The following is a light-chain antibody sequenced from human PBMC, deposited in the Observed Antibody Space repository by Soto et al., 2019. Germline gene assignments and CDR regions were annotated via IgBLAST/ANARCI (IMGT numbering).Light chain of an antibody. CDR2: DAS. V-gene: IGKV1-33*01. CDR1: QDIRHY. Sequence: DIQMTQSPSSLSASVGDRVTITCQASQDIRHYLNWYQQKPGKAPKVLIHDASNLEEGVPSRFSGRGSGTDFTFTISSLQPEDIATYYCQQYDKLPPWTFGQGTKLEIK. CDR3: QQYDKLPPWT. J-gene: IGKJ2*02.